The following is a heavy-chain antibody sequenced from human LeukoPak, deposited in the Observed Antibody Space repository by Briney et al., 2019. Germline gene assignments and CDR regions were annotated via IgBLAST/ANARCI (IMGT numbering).Heavy chain of an antibody. V-gene: IGHV1-69*13. Sequence: SVKVSCKASGGTFSSYAISWVRQAPGQGLEWMGGIIPIFGTANYAQKFQGRVTTTADESTSTAYMELSSLRSDDTAVYYCARAYYDSSGYNSHCDYWGQGTLVTVSP. D-gene: IGHD3-22*01. CDR1: GGTFSSYA. CDR2: IIPIFGTA. J-gene: IGHJ4*02. CDR3: ARAYYDSSGYNSHCDY.